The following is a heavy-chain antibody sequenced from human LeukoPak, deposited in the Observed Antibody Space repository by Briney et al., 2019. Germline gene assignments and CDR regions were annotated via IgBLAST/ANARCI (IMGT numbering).Heavy chain of an antibody. CDR1: GFTLRTYA. D-gene: IGHD3-10*01. V-gene: IGHV3-30*04. CDR3: ARADFYGAGSHPPGGFDY. Sequence: SGGSLRLSCAASGFTLRTYAMHWVRQAPGKGLEVVAVISYDGSNTYYADSVRGRFTISRDSSKNTLYLQMSSLRAEDTAVYYCARADFYGAGSHPPGGFDYWGQGTLVTVSS. J-gene: IGHJ4*02. CDR2: ISYDGSNT.